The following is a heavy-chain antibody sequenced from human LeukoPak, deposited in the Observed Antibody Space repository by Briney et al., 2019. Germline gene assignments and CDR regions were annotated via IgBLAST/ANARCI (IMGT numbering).Heavy chain of an antibody. CDR3: ARARGIAVAGIHFDY. D-gene: IGHD6-19*01. J-gene: IGHJ4*02. Sequence: SETLSLTCAVYGGSFSGYYWSWIRQPPGKGLEWIGEINHSGSTNYNPSLKSRVTISVDTSKNQFSLKLSSVTAADTAVYYCARARGIAVAGIHFDYWGQGTLVTVSS. CDR1: GGSFSGYY. V-gene: IGHV4-34*01. CDR2: INHSGST.